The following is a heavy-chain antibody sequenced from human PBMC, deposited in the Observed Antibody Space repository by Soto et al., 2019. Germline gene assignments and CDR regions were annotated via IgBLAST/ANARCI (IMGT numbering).Heavy chain of an antibody. V-gene: IGHV3-30*03. J-gene: IGHJ4*02. CDR3: ARVHYTSSWYIDC. D-gene: IGHD6-13*01. CDR2: ISYDRSDK. CDR1: GFTFSNHG. Sequence: GGSLRLSCAASGFTFSNHGMHWVRQAPGKGLEWVAVISYDRSDKDYGDSVKGRFTISRDNSKNTLHLQMNSLRAEDTAVYYCARVHYTSSWYIDCWGRGTLVTVSS.